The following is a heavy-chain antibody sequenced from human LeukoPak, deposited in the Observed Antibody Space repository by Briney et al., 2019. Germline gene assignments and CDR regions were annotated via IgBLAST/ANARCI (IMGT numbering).Heavy chain of an antibody. V-gene: IGHV3-20*04. CDR2: INWNGDSR. J-gene: IGHJ4*02. Sequence: QTGGSLRLSCAGSEFNFDDYGMTWVRQAPGKGLEWVSGINWNGDSRRYADSVKGRFTISRDNAKTSLYLQMNSLRAEDTALYFCARNSGSYFSGTNGQFDYWGQGTLVTVSS. CDR3: ARNSGSYFSGTNGQFDY. D-gene: IGHD1-26*01. CDR1: EFNFDDYG.